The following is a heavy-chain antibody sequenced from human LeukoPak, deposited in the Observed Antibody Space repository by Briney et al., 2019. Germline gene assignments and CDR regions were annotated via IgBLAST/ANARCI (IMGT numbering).Heavy chain of an antibody. CDR2: MNPNSGNT. CDR1: GYTFTSYD. D-gene: IGHD1-26*01. Sequence: ASVKVSCKASGYTFTSYDINWVRQATGQGLEWMGWMNPNSGNTGYAQKFQGRVTMTRNTSISTAYMELSSLRSEDTAVYYCARGGLGGVGATEYYYYYYMDVWGKGTTVTVPS. J-gene: IGHJ6*03. CDR3: ARGGLGGVGATEYYYYYYMDV. V-gene: IGHV1-8*01.